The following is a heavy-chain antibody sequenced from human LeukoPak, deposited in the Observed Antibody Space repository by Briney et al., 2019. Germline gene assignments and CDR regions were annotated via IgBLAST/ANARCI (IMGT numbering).Heavy chain of an antibody. D-gene: IGHD1-1*01. Sequence: PGGSPRLSCAASGLTFSSSSFHWVRQAQGKGLQGLAFIRHDGSDKYYADSVKGRFISSRDNSKNTVYLQMNSLRIEDSALYSCANDFNWATDFWGQGTLVTVS. CDR2: IRHDGSDK. CDR3: ANDFNWATDF. J-gene: IGHJ4*02. V-gene: IGHV3-30*02. CDR1: GLTFSSSS.